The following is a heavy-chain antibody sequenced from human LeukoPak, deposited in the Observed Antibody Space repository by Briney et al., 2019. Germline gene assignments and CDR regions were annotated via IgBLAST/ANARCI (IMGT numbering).Heavy chain of an antibody. V-gene: IGHV6-1*01. D-gene: IGHD3-10*01. J-gene: IGHJ4*02. CDR2: TYYRPKFNT. CDR3: ARGSHSSFDY. Sequence: WIRQSPXRGLEWLGRTYYRPKFNTDYAVSVKSRIAINSEKSKNKLSLQLNSVTPEDTGVYYCARGSHSSFDYWGQGTLVTVSS.